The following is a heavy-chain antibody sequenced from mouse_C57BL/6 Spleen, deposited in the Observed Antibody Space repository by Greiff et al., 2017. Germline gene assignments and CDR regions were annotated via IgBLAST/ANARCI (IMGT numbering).Heavy chain of an antibody. V-gene: IGHV1-81*01. Sequence: QVQLKESGAELARPGASVKLSCKASGYTFTSYGISWVKQRTGPGLEWIGEIYPRSGNTYYNEKFKGKATLTADKSSSTAYMELRSLTSEDSAVYFCARDYDYDGYAMDYWGQGTSVTVSS. D-gene: IGHD2-4*01. J-gene: IGHJ4*01. CDR2: IYPRSGNT. CDR1: GYTFTSYG. CDR3: ARDYDYDGYAMDY.